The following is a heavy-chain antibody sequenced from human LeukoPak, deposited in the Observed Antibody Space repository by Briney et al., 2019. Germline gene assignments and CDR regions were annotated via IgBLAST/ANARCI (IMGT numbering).Heavy chain of an antibody. Sequence: SETLPLTCTVSGGSISSSSYYWGWIRQPPGKGLEWIGSIYYSGSTYYNPSLKSRVTISVDTSKNQFSLKLSSVTAADTAVYYCARHVLRDYVWGSYRQYYFDYWGQGTLVTVSS. CDR1: GGSISSSSYY. CDR2: IYYSGST. CDR3: ARHVLRDYVWGSYRQYYFDY. D-gene: IGHD3-16*02. V-gene: IGHV4-39*01. J-gene: IGHJ4*02.